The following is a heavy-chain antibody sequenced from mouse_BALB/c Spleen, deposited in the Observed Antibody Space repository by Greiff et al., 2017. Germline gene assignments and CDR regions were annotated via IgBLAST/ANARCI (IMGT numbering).Heavy chain of an antibody. V-gene: IGHV5-17*02. CDR2: ISSGSSTL. CDR1: GFSFSGFG. CDR3: AREKNRYFDY. J-gene: IGHJ2*01. Sequence: DVLLVESGGGLVQPGGSRKLSCAASGFSFSGFGMHWVRQAPEKGLEWVAYISSGSSTLYYAATVKGRFTISKDNPKNTLFLKMTSLRSEDTAMYYCAREKNRYFDYWGQGTTLTVSS. D-gene: IGHD2-14*01.